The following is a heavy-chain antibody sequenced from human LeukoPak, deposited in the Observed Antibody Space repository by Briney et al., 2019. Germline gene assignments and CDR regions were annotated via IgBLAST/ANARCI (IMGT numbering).Heavy chain of an antibody. CDR1: GYTFTNYA. D-gene: IGHD2-2*01. Sequence: ASVKVSCKASGYTFTNYAIHWVLQAPGQGPEWMGWINAGNGNTKYSQKFQGRVTITRDTSASTAYMELSSLTSEDTAVYYCASPLAYCSSTSCYGDYYYGMDVWGQGTTVTVSS. CDR2: INAGNGNT. J-gene: IGHJ6*02. V-gene: IGHV1-3*01. CDR3: ASPLAYCSSTSCYGDYYYGMDV.